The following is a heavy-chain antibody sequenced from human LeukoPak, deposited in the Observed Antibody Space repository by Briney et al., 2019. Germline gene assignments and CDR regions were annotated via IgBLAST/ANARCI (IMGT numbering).Heavy chain of an antibody. CDR3: ARDRYDSSGYYEFDP. D-gene: IGHD6-19*01. CDR1: GYTFTTYA. Sequence: ASVKVSCKASGYTFTTYAINWVRQAPGQGLEWMAWINANTGGPTYAQGLTGRFVFSLDTSISTAYLEISSLKAEDTAVYYCARDRYDSSGYYEFDPWGQGTLVTVSS. V-gene: IGHV7-4-1*02. CDR2: INANTGGP. J-gene: IGHJ5*02.